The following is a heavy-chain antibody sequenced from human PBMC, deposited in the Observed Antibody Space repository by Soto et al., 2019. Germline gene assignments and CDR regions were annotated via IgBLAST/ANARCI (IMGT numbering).Heavy chain of an antibody. CDR2: IIPIFGTA. CDR1: GGTFSSYA. V-gene: IGHV1-69*01. D-gene: IGHD3-10*01. CDR3: ARDGSVLLLFRQHTTFDH. Sequence: QVQLVQSGAEVKKPGSSVKVSCKASGGTFSSYAISWVRQAPGQGLEWIGGIIPIFGTANYVQKFQGRGKITADESTSTAYMELSTLRSEDTAVYYCARDGSVLLLFRQHTTFDHWVQGTLVTVSS. J-gene: IGHJ5*02.